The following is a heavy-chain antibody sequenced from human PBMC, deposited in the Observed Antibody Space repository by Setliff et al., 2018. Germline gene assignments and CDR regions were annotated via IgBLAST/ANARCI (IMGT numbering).Heavy chain of an antibody. CDR3: AKDSSGWPHSLISYFQH. CDR2: IWNDGSSK. D-gene: IGHD6-19*01. V-gene: IGHV3-33*06. CDR1: GFTFSNYG. J-gene: IGHJ1*01. Sequence: PGGSLRLSCVASGFTFSNYGMHWVRQAPGKGLEWVALIWNDGSSKFYGDSVKGRFTISRDNSKNTLYLQMDSLRAEDTAVYYCAKDSSGWPHSLISYFQHWGQGTLVTVSS.